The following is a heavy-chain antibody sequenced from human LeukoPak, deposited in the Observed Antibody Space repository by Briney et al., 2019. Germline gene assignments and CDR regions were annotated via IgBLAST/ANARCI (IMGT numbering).Heavy chain of an antibody. V-gene: IGHV1-2*02. D-gene: IGHD2-15*01. Sequence: ASVKVSYKASGYTFTGYYMHWVRQAPGQGLEWMGWINPNSGGTNYAQKFQGRVTMTRDTSISTAYMELSRLRSDDTAVYYCARDLTYCSGGSCYSFLSFDPWGQGTLVTVSS. J-gene: IGHJ5*02. CDR3: ARDLTYCSGGSCYSFLSFDP. CDR2: INPNSGGT. CDR1: GYTFTGYY.